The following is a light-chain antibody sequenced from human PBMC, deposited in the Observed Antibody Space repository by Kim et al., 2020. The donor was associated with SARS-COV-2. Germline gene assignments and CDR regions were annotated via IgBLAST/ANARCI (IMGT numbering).Light chain of an antibody. CDR2: DAS. V-gene: IGKV3-11*01. Sequence: IVLTQFPATLSLSPGERATLSCRASQSVSTYLAWYQHKPGQAPRLLIHDASNRATGIPPRFSGSGSGTDFTLTISSLEPEDFAIYYCQQRSNWPPTFGGGTKVDIK. CDR1: QSVSTY. CDR3: QQRSNWPPT. J-gene: IGKJ4*01.